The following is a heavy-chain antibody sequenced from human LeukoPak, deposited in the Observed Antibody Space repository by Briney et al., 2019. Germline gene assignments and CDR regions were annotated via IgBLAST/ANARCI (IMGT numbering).Heavy chain of an antibody. CDR2: IKSKTDGGTT. J-gene: IGHJ4*02. Sequence: GGSLRLSCAASGFTFSNAWMSWVRQAPGKGLEWVGRIKSKTDGGTTDYAAPVKGRFTISRDDSKNTLYLQMNSLKIEDTAVYYCTTSIAARPWYDYWGQGTLVTVPS. V-gene: IGHV3-15*01. CDR1: GFTFSNAW. D-gene: IGHD6-6*01. CDR3: TTSIAARPWYDY.